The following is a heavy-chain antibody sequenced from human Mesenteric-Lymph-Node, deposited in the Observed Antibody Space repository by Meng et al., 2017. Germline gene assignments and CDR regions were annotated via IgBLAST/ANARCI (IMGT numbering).Heavy chain of an antibody. D-gene: IGHD1-1*01. CDR2: INTNNGNP. CDR3: ARDNCDTASRFDY. Sequence: QVRLLQSGSELKEPGASVKVSCKASGYTFTSYAINWLRQSPGQGPEWMGWINTNNGNPTYAQGFTGRFVFSLDTSVSTAYVQISSLKVEDTAMYYCARDNCDTASRFDYWGQGTLVTVSS. J-gene: IGHJ4*02. CDR1: GYTFTSYA. V-gene: IGHV7-4-1*02.